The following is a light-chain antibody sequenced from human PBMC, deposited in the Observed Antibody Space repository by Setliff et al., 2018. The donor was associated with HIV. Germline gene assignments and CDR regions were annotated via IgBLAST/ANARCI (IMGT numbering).Light chain of an antibody. CDR1: TGPVTTTHY. V-gene: IGLV7-46*01. Sequence: QAVVTQEPSLTVSPGGTVTLTCGSSTGPVTTTHYPYWIQQKPGQAPRTLIFDTNNKHSWTPARFSGSLLGGKGALTLSGARPEDEADYYCLLSYSGSVGFGGGTKGTV. J-gene: IGLJ2*01. CDR2: DTN. CDR3: LLSYSGSVG.